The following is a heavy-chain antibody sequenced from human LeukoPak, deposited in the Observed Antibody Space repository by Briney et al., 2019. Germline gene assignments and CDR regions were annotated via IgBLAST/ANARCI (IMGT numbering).Heavy chain of an antibody. CDR2: ISSSGYTI. CDR3: AREPTYSSSWYTTCDY. Sequence: GGSLRLSCEVSGFTCSDYSMNWVRQAPGKGLEWVSYISSSGYTINYADSVKGRFTISRDNAKNSLYLQMNSLRAEDTAVYYCAREPTYSSSWYTTCDYWGQGTLVTVSS. D-gene: IGHD6-13*01. V-gene: IGHV3-48*01. CDR1: GFTCSDYS. J-gene: IGHJ4*02.